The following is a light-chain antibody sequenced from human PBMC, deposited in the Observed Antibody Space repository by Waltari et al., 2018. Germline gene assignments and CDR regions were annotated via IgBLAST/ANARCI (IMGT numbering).Light chain of an antibody. CDR1: NIGSKN. CDR2: YVS. V-gene: IGLV3-21*01. Sequence: SYDVTQPRSVSVSPGQTARITCGGDNIGSKNLHWYQQKPAQAPVLVSYYVSDRPSVIPERFSGSNSGNTATLTISGVEAGDEADYYCQVWDSSSDRVFGGGTRLTVL. CDR3: QVWDSSSDRV. J-gene: IGLJ2*01.